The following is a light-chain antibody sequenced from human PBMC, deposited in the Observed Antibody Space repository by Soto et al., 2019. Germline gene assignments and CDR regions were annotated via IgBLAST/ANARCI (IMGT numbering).Light chain of an antibody. CDR1: QSVSSN. CDR3: QQYNNWHPMT. V-gene: IGKV3-15*01. Sequence: EILITQSPATLSVSPGERATLSCRASQSVSSNLAWYQQKPGQAPRLLIYGASTRANGIPARFSGSGSGTEFTLTISSLQSEDFAVYYCQQYNNWHPMTFGQGTKVDIK. J-gene: IGKJ1*01. CDR2: GAS.